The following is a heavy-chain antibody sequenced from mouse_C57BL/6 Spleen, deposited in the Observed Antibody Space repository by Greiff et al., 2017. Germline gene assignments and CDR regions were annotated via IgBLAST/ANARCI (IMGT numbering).Heavy chain of an antibody. CDR3: ASPITTVVDEGYFDV. Sequence: VQLQQSGAELVRPGTSVKVSCKASGYAFTNYLIEWVKQRPGQGLEWIGVINPGSGGTNYNEKFKGKATLTADKSSSTAYMQLSSLTSEDSAVYFVASPITTVVDEGYFDVWGTGTTLTVSS. CDR1: GYAFTNYL. D-gene: IGHD1-1*01. CDR2: INPGSGGT. V-gene: IGHV1-54*01. J-gene: IGHJ1*03.